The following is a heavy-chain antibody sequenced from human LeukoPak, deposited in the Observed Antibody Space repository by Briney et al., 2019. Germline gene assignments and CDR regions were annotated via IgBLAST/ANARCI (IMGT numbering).Heavy chain of an antibody. J-gene: IGHJ4*02. CDR1: GFSFTTYV. CDR2: IKEDGSEK. V-gene: IGHV3-7*03. D-gene: IGHD2/OR15-2a*01. CDR3: ASLSEGY. Sequence: GGSLRLSCAASGFSFTTYVMTWVRQAPGKGLEWVANIKEDGSEKYHVDSVKGRFTISRDNAKDSLFLQMNSLRAEDTAVYYCASLSEGYWGQGTPVTVSS.